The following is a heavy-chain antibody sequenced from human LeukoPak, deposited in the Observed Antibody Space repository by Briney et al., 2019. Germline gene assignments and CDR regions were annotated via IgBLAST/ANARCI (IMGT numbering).Heavy chain of an antibody. V-gene: IGHV4-34*01. D-gene: IGHD3-10*01. Sequence: SETLSLTCAVYGGSFSGYYWSWIRKPPGKGMEWKGEINHSGSTNYNPSLKSRVTISVDTSKNQFSLKLSSVTAADTAVYYCARIGVRGVIGYYYYGMDVWGQGTTVTVSS. J-gene: IGHJ6*02. CDR1: GGSFSGYY. CDR2: INHSGST. CDR3: ARIGVRGVIGYYYYGMDV.